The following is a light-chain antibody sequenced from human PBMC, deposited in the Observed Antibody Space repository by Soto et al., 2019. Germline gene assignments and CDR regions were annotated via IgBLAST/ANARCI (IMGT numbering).Light chain of an antibody. CDR1: QSISTY. J-gene: IGKJ3*01. V-gene: IGKV1-39*01. CDR3: QQSYSTPFT. Sequence: DIQMTQSPSSLSASVGDRVTITCRASQSISTYLNWYQQKPGKAPKVLIYGASSLQSGVPSRFSGSGSGTDFTLTISKLQPEDFATYYCQQSYSTPFTFGPGTKVDVK. CDR2: GAS.